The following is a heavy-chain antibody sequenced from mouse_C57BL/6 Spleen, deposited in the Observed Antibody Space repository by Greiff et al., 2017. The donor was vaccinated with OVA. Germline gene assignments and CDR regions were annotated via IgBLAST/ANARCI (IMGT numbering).Heavy chain of an antibody. Sequence: VQLQQSGAELVKPGASVKLSCKASGYTFTSYWMHWVKQRPGQGLEWIGMIHPNSGSTNYNEKFKSKATLTVDKSSSTAYMQLSSLTSEDSAVYYCARKCDYSNYYFDYWGQGTTLTVSS. D-gene: IGHD2-5*01. J-gene: IGHJ2*01. CDR2: IHPNSGST. V-gene: IGHV1-64*01. CDR3: ARKCDYSNYYFDY. CDR1: GYTFTSYW.